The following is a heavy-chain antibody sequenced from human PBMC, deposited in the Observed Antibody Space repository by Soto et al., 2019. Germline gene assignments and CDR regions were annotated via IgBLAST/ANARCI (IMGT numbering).Heavy chain of an antibody. J-gene: IGHJ3*02. CDR1: GGSISSSSYY. CDR2: IYYSGST. D-gene: IGHD3-10*01. CDR3: ARVWGGAFDI. V-gene: IGHV4-39*07. Sequence: PSETLSLTCTVSGGSISSSSYYWGWIRQPPGKGLEWIGSIYYSGSTYYNPSLKSRVTISVDTSKNQFSLKLSSVIAADTAVYYCARVWGGAFDIWGQGTMVT.